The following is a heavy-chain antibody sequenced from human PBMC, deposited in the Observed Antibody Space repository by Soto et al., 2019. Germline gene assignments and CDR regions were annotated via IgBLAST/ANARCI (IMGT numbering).Heavy chain of an antibody. CDR2: FDPEDGET. J-gene: IGHJ4*02. Sequence: ASVKVSCKVSGYTLTELSMHWVRQAPGKGLEWMGGFDPEDGETIYAQKFQGRVTMTEDTSTDTAYMELSSLRSEDTAVYYCATISYVRSNYFDYWGQGTLDTVSS. CDR3: ATISYVRSNYFDY. D-gene: IGHD3-16*01. CDR1: GYTLTELS. V-gene: IGHV1-24*01.